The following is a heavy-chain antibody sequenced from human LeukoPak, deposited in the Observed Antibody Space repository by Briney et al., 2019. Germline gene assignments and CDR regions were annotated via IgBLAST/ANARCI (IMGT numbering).Heavy chain of an antibody. J-gene: IGHJ4*02. CDR2: IWYDGSNK. D-gene: IGHD1-26*01. Sequence: GGSLRLSCAASGFTFGSYCMHWVRQAPGKGLEWVAVIWYDGSNKYYADSVKGRFTISRDNSKNTLYLQMNSLRAEDTAVYYCARNTGSSWELPPLPDYWGQGTLVTVSS. V-gene: IGHV3-33*01. CDR3: ARNTGSSWELPPLPDY. CDR1: GFTFGSYC.